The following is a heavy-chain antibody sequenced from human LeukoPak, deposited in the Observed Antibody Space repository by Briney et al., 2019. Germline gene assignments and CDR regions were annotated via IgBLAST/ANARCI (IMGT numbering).Heavy chain of an antibody. CDR3: ERWWSKDGYGGDS. D-gene: IGHD4-23*01. V-gene: IGHV1-18*01. J-gene: IGHJ5*01. Sequence: GASVKVSCKASGYISTNYGLSWVRQAPGRRFEWMGWISAHNGNTNYAEKFHDRLTLTRNTSTNTAYMELRSLTSDDTATYFCERWWSKDGYGGDSWGQGTLVIVSS. CDR2: ISAHNGNT. CDR1: GYISTNYG.